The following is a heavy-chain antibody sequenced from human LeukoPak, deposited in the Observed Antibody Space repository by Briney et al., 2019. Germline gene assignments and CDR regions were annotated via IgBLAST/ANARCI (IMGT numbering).Heavy chain of an antibody. Sequence: PGGSLRLSCVASGFTFSSYALHWVRQAPGRGLEWVAVISSDGSNKYHANSVKGRFTISRDDSRNTLYLQMNSLGGEDTALYYCVRDKTGATILDYWGQGTLVSVSS. CDR2: ISSDGSNK. D-gene: IGHD5-12*01. CDR3: VRDKTGATILDY. J-gene: IGHJ4*02. V-gene: IGHV3-30-3*01. CDR1: GFTFSSYA.